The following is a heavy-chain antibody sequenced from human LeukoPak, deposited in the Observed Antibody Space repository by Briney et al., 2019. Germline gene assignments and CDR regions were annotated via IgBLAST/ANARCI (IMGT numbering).Heavy chain of an antibody. V-gene: IGHV3-23*01. J-gene: IGHJ6*02. CDR3: ATTPEITIFGVVIDYYYCYGMDV. Sequence: GGSLRLSCAASGFTFSSYAMSWVRQAPGKGLEWVSAISGSGGSTYYADSVKGRFTISRDNSKNTLYLQMNSLRAEDTAVYYCATTPEITIFGVVIDYYYCYGMDVWGQGTTVTVSS. D-gene: IGHD3-3*01. CDR1: GFTFSSYA. CDR2: ISGSGGST.